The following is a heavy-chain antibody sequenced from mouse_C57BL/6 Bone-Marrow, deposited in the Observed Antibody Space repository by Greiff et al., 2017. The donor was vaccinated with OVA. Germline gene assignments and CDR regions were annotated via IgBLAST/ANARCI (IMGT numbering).Heavy chain of an antibody. D-gene: IGHD2-5*01. Sequence: EVQVVESGGGLVKPGGSLKLSCAASGFTFSSYAMSWVRQTPEKRLEWVATISDGGSYTYYPDNVKGRFTISRDNAKNNLYLQMSHLKSEDTAMYDCSRDHYSNYVWFAYWGQGTLVTVSA. V-gene: IGHV5-4*01. CDR2: ISDGGSYT. CDR3: SRDHYSNYVWFAY. J-gene: IGHJ3*01. CDR1: GFTFSSYA.